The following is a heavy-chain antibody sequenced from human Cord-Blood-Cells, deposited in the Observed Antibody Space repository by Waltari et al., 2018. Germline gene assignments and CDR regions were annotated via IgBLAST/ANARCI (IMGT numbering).Heavy chain of an antibody. CDR2: IYSGGST. Sequence: EVQLVESGGGLIQPGGSLSLSCAASGFTVSRHYISWVRQAPGKGREWVSVIYSGGSTYYADSVKGRFTISRDNSKNTLYLQMNSLRAEDTAVYYCARSYSNYYYYGMDVWGQGTTVTVSS. D-gene: IGHD4-4*01. CDR3: ARSYSNYYYYGMDV. V-gene: IGHV3-53*01. J-gene: IGHJ6*02. CDR1: GFTVSRHY.